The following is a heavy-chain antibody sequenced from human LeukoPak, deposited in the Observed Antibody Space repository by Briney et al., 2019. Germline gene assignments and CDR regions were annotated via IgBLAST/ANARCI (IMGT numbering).Heavy chain of an antibody. CDR2: IYHSGST. J-gene: IGHJ5*02. D-gene: IGHD3-3*01. V-gene: IGHV4-30-2*01. CDR1: GGSISSGGYS. Sequence: PSETLSLTCAVSGGSISSGGYSWSWIRQPPGKGLEWIGYIYHSGSTYYNPSLKSRVTISVDRSKNQFSLKLSSVTAADTAVYYCARSITIFDEAPPGWFDPWGQGTLVTVSS. CDR3: ARSITIFDEAPPGWFDP.